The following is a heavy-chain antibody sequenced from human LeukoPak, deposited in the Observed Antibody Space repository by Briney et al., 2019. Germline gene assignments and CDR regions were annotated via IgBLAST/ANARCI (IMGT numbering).Heavy chain of an antibody. D-gene: IGHD5-18*01. J-gene: IGHJ4*02. CDR1: GFTVSSNY. CDR3: ARGKYTAVFDY. V-gene: IGHV3-66*01. CDR2: IYSGGST. Sequence: GGSLRLSCAASGFTVSSNYMSWVRQAPGKGLEWVSVIYSGGSTYYADSVKGRFTISRDNSKNTLYLQMNSLRAEDTAVYYCARGKYTAVFDYWGQGTLVIVSS.